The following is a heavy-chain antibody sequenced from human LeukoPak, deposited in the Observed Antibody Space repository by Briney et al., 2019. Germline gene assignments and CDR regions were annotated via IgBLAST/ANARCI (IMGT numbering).Heavy chain of an antibody. V-gene: IGHV3-23*01. CDR3: AKASAMIVVVSKHFDY. Sequence: GGSLRLSCAASGFTFSSYGMSWVRQAPGKGLEWVSVISGSGRNTDYADSVKGRFTISRDNSKNTLYLQMNSLRAEDTAVYYCAKASAMIVVVSKHFDYWGQGTLVTVSS. J-gene: IGHJ4*02. CDR1: GFTFSSYG. D-gene: IGHD3-22*01. CDR2: ISGSGRNT.